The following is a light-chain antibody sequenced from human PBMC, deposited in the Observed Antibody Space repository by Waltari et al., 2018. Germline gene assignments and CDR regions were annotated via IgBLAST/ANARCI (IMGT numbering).Light chain of an antibody. CDR3: QSYDSSLSGSA. V-gene: IGLV1-40*01. CDR2: GNT. CDR1: SSNFGAASA. Sequence: SVLTQPPPVSGAPGQRVTISCTVSSSNFGAASAVQWYQHLPGTAPKLLIYGNTNRPSGVPDRFSGSKSGTSASLAITGLQSEDEADYYGQSYDSSLSGSAFGGGTKLTVL. J-gene: IGLJ2*01.